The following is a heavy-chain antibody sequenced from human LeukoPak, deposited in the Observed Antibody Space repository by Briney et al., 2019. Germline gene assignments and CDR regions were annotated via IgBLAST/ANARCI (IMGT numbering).Heavy chain of an antibody. CDR3: ASPKLGYSYGFFDY. CDR2: ISSSSSYI. Sequence: GGSLRLSCAASGFTFSSYSMNWVRQAPGKGLEWVSSISSSSSYICYADSVKGRFTISRDNAKNSLYLQMNSLRAEDTAVYYCASPKLGYSYGFFDYWGQGTLVTVSS. J-gene: IGHJ4*02. V-gene: IGHV3-21*01. D-gene: IGHD5-18*01. CDR1: GFTFSSYS.